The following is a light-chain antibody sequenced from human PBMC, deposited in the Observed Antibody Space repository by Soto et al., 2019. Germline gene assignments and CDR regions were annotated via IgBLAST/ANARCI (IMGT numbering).Light chain of an antibody. CDR3: QQYGSLPFT. Sequence: EIVLTQSPGTLSLSPGERATLSCRASSSVRSSYLAWYQQKPGQAPRLLIYGASSRATGIPDRFSGSGSGTDFTLTISRLEPEDFAVYSCQQYGSLPFTFGGGTKVEIK. CDR2: GAS. CDR1: SSVRSSY. J-gene: IGKJ4*01. V-gene: IGKV3-20*01.